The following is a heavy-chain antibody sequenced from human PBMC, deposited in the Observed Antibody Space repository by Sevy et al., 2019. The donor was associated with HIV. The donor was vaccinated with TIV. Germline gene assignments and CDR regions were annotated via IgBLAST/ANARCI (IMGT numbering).Heavy chain of an antibody. Sequence: GGSLRLSCAASGFTFSSYGMHWVRQAPGKGLEWVAVISYDGSNKYYADSVKGRFTISRDNSKNTLYLQMNSLRAEDTAVYYCAKENSPLRFLEWSPINYYYYGMYVWGQGTTVTVSS. V-gene: IGHV3-30*18. D-gene: IGHD3-3*01. J-gene: IGHJ6*02. CDR3: AKENSPLRFLEWSPINYYYYGMYV. CDR2: ISYDGSNK. CDR1: GFTFSSYG.